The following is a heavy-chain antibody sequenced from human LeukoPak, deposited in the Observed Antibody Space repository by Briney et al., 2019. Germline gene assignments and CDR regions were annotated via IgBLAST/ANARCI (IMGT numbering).Heavy chain of an antibody. J-gene: IGHJ6*02. V-gene: IGHV3-9*01. CDR3: AKNFDWLLSPYYYYGMDV. CDR2: ISWNSGSI. Sequence: PGGSLRLSCAASGFTFDDYAMHWVRQAPGKGLEWVSGISWNSGSIGYADSVKGRFTISRDNAKNSLHLQMNSLRAEDTALYYCAKNFDWLLSPYYYYGMDVWGRGTTVTVSS. CDR1: GFTFDDYA. D-gene: IGHD3-9*01.